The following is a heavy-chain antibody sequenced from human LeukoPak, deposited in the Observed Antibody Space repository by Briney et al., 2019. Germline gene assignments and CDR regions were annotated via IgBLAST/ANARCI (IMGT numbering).Heavy chain of an antibody. D-gene: IGHD5-18*01. CDR2: ITWNSGSI. J-gene: IGHJ4*02. V-gene: IGHV3-9*01. CDR3: ARDRWGYSYGGD. Sequence: GGSLRLSCAASGFTFDDYAMHWVRQAPGKGLEWVSGITWNSGSIGYVDSVKGRFTISRDNAKNSLYLQMNSLRAEDTAVYYCARDRWGYSYGGDWGQGTLVTVSS. CDR1: GFTFDDYA.